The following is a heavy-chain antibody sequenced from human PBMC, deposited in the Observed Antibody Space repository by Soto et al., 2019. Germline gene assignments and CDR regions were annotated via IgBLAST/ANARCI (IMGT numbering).Heavy chain of an antibody. CDR3: AKVRASYLSASYFYYGLEV. D-gene: IGHD2-21*01. CDR2: ISGSGSSV. J-gene: IGHJ6*02. Sequence: VSLRLSCAASGFTFSHYVLSWVRQAPGGGLEWVSSISGSGSSVYLADSVRGRFAMSRDLSTNTVSLQMNSLTVEDTAIYYCAKVRASYLSASYFYYGLEVWGQGTTVTVSS. V-gene: IGHV3-23*01. CDR1: GFTFSHYV.